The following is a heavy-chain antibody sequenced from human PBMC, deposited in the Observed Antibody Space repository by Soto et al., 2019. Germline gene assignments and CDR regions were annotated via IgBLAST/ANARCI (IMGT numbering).Heavy chain of an antibody. CDR2: IYTSGST. CDR1: GGSISSYY. J-gene: IGHJ6*02. CDR3: ARDLTDIAVAGTDVWGMDV. D-gene: IGHD6-19*01. V-gene: IGHV4-4*07. Sequence: SETLSLTCTVSGGSISSYYWSWIRQPAGKGLEWIGRIYTSGSTNYNPSLKSRVTMSVDTSKNQFSLKLSSVTAADTAVYYCARDLTDIAVAGTDVWGMDVWGQGTTVTVSS.